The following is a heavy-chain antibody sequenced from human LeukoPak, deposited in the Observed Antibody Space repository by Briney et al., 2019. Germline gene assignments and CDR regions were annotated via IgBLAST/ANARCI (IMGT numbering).Heavy chain of an antibody. CDR1: GFTFDNYG. Sequence: GGSLRLSCAASGFTFDNYGMSWGRQVPGKGLEWVSGVNWNGGSTGYTDSVKGRFTISRDNAKNSLNLQMNSLRAEDTALYYCARGVVNPDYWGQGTLVTVSS. CDR2: VNWNGGST. J-gene: IGHJ4*02. V-gene: IGHV3-20*04. CDR3: ARGVVNPDY. D-gene: IGHD4-23*01.